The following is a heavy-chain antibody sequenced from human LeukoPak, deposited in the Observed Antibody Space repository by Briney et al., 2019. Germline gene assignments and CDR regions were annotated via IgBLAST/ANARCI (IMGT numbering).Heavy chain of an antibody. CDR2: INTDGSTT. J-gene: IGHJ4*02. D-gene: IGHD2-2*01. Sequence: GGSLRLSCAASGFTLSSYWMHWVRQVPGKGLVWVSRINTDGSTTNYADSVKGRFTISRDSAKNTLYLQMNSLRAEDTAVYYCARDGVPAARDYWGQGTPVTVSS. CDR3: ARDGVPAARDY. V-gene: IGHV3-74*01. CDR1: GFTLSSYW.